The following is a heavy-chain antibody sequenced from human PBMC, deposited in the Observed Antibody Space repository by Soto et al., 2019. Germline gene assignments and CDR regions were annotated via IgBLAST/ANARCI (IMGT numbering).Heavy chain of an antibody. Sequence: ASVKVSCKASGYTFTSYAMHWVRQAPGQRLEWMGWINAGNGNTKYSQKFQGRVTMTRDTSTSTVYMELSSLRSEDTAVYYCARDQKLAYCGGDCYSPDYWGQGTLVTVSS. CDR1: GYTFTSYA. D-gene: IGHD2-21*02. V-gene: IGHV1-3*01. CDR3: ARDQKLAYCGGDCYSPDY. J-gene: IGHJ4*02. CDR2: INAGNGNT.